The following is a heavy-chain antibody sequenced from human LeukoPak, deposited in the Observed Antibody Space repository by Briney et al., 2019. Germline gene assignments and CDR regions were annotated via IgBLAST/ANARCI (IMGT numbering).Heavy chain of an antibody. V-gene: IGHV3-66*01. J-gene: IGHJ4*02. D-gene: IGHD3-10*01. Sequence: GGSLRLSCAASGFTVSTNYMSWVRQAPGKGLEWVSVIYSGDATFYADSVRGKFTISRDNSKNTLYLQMNSLRAEDTAVYYCASILRSSSGYYFDYWGQGTLVTVSS. CDR2: IYSGDAT. CDR3: ASILRSSSGYYFDY. CDR1: GFTVSTNY.